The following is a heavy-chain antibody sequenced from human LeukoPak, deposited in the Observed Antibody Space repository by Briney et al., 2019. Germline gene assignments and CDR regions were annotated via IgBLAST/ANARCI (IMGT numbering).Heavy chain of an antibody. J-gene: IGHJ4*02. D-gene: IGHD1-26*01. CDR2: ISSSGSTI. V-gene: IGHV3-48*03. CDR1: GFTFSSYE. Sequence: GGSLRLSCAASGFTFSSYEMNWVRQAPGKGLEWVSYISSSGSTIYYADSVKGRFTISRDNAKNSLYLQMNSLRAEDTAVYYCARVPHRGSYLFDYWGQGTLVTVPS. CDR3: ARVPHRGSYLFDY.